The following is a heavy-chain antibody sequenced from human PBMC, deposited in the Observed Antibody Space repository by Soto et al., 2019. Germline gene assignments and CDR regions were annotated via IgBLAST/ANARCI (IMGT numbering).Heavy chain of an antibody. CDR2: IIGRGGST. J-gene: IGHJ4*02. CDR1: GFTFGSYA. Sequence: EVQLLESGGGLVQPGGALRLSCAASGFTFGSYAMSWVRQAPGKGLEWVSTIIGRGGSTYYADSVKGRFTISRDNSKNTLYLQMNSLRAEDTAIYYCAKWAVGFDYWGQGTLVTVSS. V-gene: IGHV3-23*01. CDR3: AKWAVGFDY.